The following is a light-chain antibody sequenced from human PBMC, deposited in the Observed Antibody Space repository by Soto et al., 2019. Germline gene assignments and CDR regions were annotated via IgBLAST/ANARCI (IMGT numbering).Light chain of an antibody. CDR2: GAS. CDR1: QSVSSN. CDR3: QESNYWPPI. V-gene: IGKV3-15*01. J-gene: IGKJ4*01. Sequence: EIGVSQYTASLSGCEGEWAPLASRASQSVSSNLAWYQQKPGQAPRLLIYGASTRATGIPARFSGSGSGTEFTLTISSLHAEDFALYFCQESNYWPPIFAGGTKVDIK.